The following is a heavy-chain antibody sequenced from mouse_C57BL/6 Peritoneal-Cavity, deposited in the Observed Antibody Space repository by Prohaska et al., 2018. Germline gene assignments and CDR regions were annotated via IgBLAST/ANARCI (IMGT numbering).Heavy chain of an antibody. Sequence: EVQLLETGGGLVQPGGSRGLSCEGSGFTFSGFWMSWVRQTPGKTLEWIGDINSDGNAINYAPSIKDRFTIFRDNDKSTLYLQMSNVRSEDTATYFCMRYGPYWYFDVWGTGTTVTVSS. V-gene: IGHV11-2*01. J-gene: IGHJ1*03. CDR2: INSDGNAI. CDR3: MRYGPYWYFDV. CDR1: GFTFSGFW.